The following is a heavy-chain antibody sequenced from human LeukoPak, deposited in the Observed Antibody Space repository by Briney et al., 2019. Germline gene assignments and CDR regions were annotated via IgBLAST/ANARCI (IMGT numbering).Heavy chain of an antibody. CDR3: ARTYGYFDN. D-gene: IGHD3-16*01. CDR2: ITTSSNYI. Sequence: GGSLRLSCAASGFTFSSYSMNWVRQAPGKGLEWVSSITTSSNYIYYADSLKGRFTISRDNAKNSLYLQMNSLRAEDTAVYYCARTYGYFDNWGQGTLVTVSS. CDR1: GFTFSSYS. V-gene: IGHV3-21*01. J-gene: IGHJ4*02.